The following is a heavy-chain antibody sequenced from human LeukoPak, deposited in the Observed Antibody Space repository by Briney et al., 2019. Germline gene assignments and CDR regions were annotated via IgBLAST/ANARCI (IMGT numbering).Heavy chain of an antibody. CDR2: INPNSGGT. V-gene: IGHV1-2*02. CDR3: ARVDSSSWYWFDP. CDR1: GYTFTGYY. Sequence: ASVKVSCKASGYTFTGYYMHWVRQALGQGLECMGWINPNSGGTNYAQKFQGRVTMTRDTSISTAYMELSRLRSDDTAVYYCARVDSSSWYWFDPWGQGTLVTVSS. D-gene: IGHD6-13*01. J-gene: IGHJ5*02.